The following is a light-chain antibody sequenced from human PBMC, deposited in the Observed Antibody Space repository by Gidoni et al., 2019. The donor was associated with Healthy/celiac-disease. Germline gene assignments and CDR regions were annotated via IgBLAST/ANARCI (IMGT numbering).Light chain of an antibody. V-gene: IGLV1-44*01. CDR3: AAWEDSLNGRV. Sequence: QSVLTQPPSASVTPGHRVTISCSGSISNIGSNTVNWYQQLPGTAPKLLIYSNNQRPSGVPDRCSGSKSGTSASLAISGLQSEDEADYYCAAWEDSLNGRVFGGGTKLTVL. CDR1: ISNIGSNT. J-gene: IGLJ3*02. CDR2: SNN.